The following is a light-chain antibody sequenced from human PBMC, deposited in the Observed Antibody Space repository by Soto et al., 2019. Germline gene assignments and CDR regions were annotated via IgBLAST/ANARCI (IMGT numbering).Light chain of an antibody. CDR1: SIDVGGYNY. V-gene: IGLV2-14*01. CDR3: SSYTSSSTPVV. J-gene: IGLJ2*01. Sequence: QSALTQPASVSGSPVESITISCTGTSIDVGGYNYVSWYQQQPGKAPKLMIYDVSSRPSGVSNRFSGSKSGNTASLTISGLQAVHEADYYCSSYTSSSTPVVFGGGPKLTVL. CDR2: DVS.